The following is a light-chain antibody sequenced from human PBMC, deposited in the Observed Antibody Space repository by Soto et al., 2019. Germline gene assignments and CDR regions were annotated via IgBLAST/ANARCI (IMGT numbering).Light chain of an antibody. CDR1: QSISGD. J-gene: IGKJ1*01. CDR2: GAS. V-gene: IGKV1-9*01. Sequence: DIQLTQSPSTLSVSPGDRATLTCRASQSISGDLAWYQQKPGKAPKLLIYGASTLDSGVSSRFSGGGSGTEFTLTISSLQSEDFATYYCQQYNCYPRTFGQGTKVEIK. CDR3: QQYNCYPRT.